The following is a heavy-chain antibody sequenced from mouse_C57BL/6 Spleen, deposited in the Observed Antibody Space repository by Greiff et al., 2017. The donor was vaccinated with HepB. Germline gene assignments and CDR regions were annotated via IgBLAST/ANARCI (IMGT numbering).Heavy chain of an antibody. D-gene: IGHD1-1*01. J-gene: IGHJ1*03. Sequence: EVQRVESGPELVKPGASVKIPCKASGYTFTDYNMDWVKQSHGKSLEWIGDINPNNGGTIYNQKFKGKATLTVDKSSSTAYMELRSLTSEDTAVYYCARSIYYYGSSSSYWYFDVWGTGTTVTVSS. CDR3: ARSIYYYGSSSSYWYFDV. V-gene: IGHV1-18*01. CDR2: INPNNGGT. CDR1: GYTFTDYN.